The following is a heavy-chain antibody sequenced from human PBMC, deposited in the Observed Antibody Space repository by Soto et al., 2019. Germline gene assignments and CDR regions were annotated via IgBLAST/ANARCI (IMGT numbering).Heavy chain of an antibody. Sequence: QVQLVQSGAEVKKPGSSVKVSCKASGGTFSSYAISWVRQAPGQGLEWMGGIIPIFGTANYAQKFQGRVTITEDESTGTAYMALSSLGFEDTAVYYCAKDFRIAAAGSGNNWFDPWGQGTLVTVSS. D-gene: IGHD6-13*01. J-gene: IGHJ5*02. CDR2: IIPIFGTA. V-gene: IGHV1-69*01. CDR3: AKDFRIAAAGSGNNWFDP. CDR1: GGTFSSYA.